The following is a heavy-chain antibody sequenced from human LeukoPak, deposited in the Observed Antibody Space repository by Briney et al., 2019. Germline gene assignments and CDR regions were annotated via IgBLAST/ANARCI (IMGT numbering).Heavy chain of an antibody. D-gene: IGHD4-17*01. J-gene: IGHJ4*02. CDR1: DYSISSGDYY. Sequence: KPSETLSLTCTVSDYSISSGDYYWGWIRQPPGKGVEWFGSIFHSGSTYYNPSLKSRVTISVDTSKNQFSLKLSSVTAADTAVYYCARDGPWGAYGDYPYYFDYWGQGTLVTVSS. CDR2: IFHSGST. V-gene: IGHV4-38-2*02. CDR3: ARDGPWGAYGDYPYYFDY.